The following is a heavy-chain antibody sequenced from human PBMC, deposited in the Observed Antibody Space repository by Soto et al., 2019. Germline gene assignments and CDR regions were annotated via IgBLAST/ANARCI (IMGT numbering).Heavy chain of an antibody. D-gene: IGHD3-22*01. CDR1: GDALSDYS. V-gene: IGHV4-59*01. Sequence: QVQLQESGPGLVKSSETLSLTCSVSGDALSDYSWSWIRQPPAKGLEWIAYIYYSGTTNYNPSLKSRVTISVDPSKNQFSLKLSSVTAADTAVYYCARDSFDSSGYYSDWFDPWGQGTLVTVSS. CDR2: IYYSGTT. J-gene: IGHJ5*02. CDR3: ARDSFDSSGYYSDWFDP.